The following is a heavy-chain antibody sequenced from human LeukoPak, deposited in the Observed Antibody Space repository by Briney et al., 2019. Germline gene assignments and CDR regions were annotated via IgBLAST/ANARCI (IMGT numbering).Heavy chain of an antibody. CDR1: GYSFTSYW. V-gene: IGHV5-51*01. J-gene: IGHJ4*02. CDR2: IYPGDSDT. Sequence: GESLKISCKRSGYSFTSYWIGWVRQMPGKALEWIGIIYPGDSDTRYSPSFQGQVTISADKSISTAYLQWSSLKASDTAMYYCARQEYYYDSSGYPDYWGQGTLVTVSS. CDR3: ARQEYYYDSSGYPDY. D-gene: IGHD3-22*01.